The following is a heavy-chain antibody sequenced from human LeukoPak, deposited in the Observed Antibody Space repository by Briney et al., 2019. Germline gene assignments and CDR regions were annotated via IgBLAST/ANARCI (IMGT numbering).Heavy chain of an antibody. CDR3: ARLSSGYYYY. Sequence: SETLSLTCTVSGGSLSGSSYYWGWIRQPPGKGLEWIGSIYYSGSTYYNPSLKSRVTISVDTSKNQFSLKLSSVTAADTAVYYCARLSSGYYYYWGQGTLVTVSS. D-gene: IGHD3-22*01. J-gene: IGHJ4*02. CDR1: GGSLSGSSYY. V-gene: IGHV4-39*07. CDR2: IYYSGST.